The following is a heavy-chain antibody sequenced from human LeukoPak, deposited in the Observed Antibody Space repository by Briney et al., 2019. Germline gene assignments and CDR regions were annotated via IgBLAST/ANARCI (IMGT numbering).Heavy chain of an antibody. CDR2: IYHSGST. J-gene: IGHJ4*02. D-gene: IGHD5-18*01. Sequence: SETLSLTXAVSGYSISSGYYWGWIREPPGKGLEWIGSIYHSGSTYYNPSLKSRVTISVDTSKNQFSLKLSSVTAADTAVYYCARLKPDGYSDDYWGQGTLVTVSS. CDR1: GYSISSGYY. V-gene: IGHV4-38-2*01. CDR3: ARLKPDGYSDDY.